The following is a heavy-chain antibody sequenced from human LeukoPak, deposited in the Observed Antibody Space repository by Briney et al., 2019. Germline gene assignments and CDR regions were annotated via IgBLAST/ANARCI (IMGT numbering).Heavy chain of an antibody. CDR3: ARDTTTATATGAFDI. CDR1: GGSISSGGYY. J-gene: IGHJ3*02. Sequence: SETLSLTCTVSGGSISSGGYYWSWIRQHPGKGLEWIGYIYYSGSTYYNPSLKSRVTISVDTSKNQFSLKLSSVTAADTAVYYCARDTTTATATGAFDIWGQGTMVTVSS. D-gene: IGHD5-24*01. CDR2: IYYSGST. V-gene: IGHV4-31*03.